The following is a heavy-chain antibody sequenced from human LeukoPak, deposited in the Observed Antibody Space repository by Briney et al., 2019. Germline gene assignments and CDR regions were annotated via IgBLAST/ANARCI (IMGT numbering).Heavy chain of an antibody. J-gene: IGHJ4*02. CDR1: GYTFTGYY. V-gene: IGHV1-2*02. CDR3: ARARGYYDSSGYPYYFDY. Sequence: ASVTVSCKASGYTFTGYYMHWVRQAPGQGLEWMGWINPNSGGTNYAQKFQGRVTMTRDTSISTAYMELSRLRSDDTAVYYCARARGYYDSSGYPYYFDYWGQGTLVTVSS. CDR2: INPNSGGT. D-gene: IGHD3-22*01.